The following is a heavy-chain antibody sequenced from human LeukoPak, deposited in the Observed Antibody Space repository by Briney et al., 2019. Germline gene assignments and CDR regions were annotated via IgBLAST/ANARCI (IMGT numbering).Heavy chain of an antibody. V-gene: IGHV4-39*07. CDR1: GGSISSSSYY. J-gene: IGHJ4*02. D-gene: IGHD3-16*02. CDR2: IYYSGST. Sequence: SETLSLTCTVSGGSISSSSYYWGWIRQPPGKGLEWIGSIYYSGSTYYNPSLKSRVTISVDTSKNQFSLKLSSVTAADTAVYYCARAGGSYRRGLFDYWGQGTLVTVSS. CDR3: ARAGGSYRRGLFDY.